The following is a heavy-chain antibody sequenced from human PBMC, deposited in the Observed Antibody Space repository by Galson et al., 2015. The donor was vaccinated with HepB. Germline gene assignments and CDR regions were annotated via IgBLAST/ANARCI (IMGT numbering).Heavy chain of an antibody. CDR2: IIPIFGTA. V-gene: IGHV1-69*13. CDR3: ARGLTGDYIYYYYMDV. D-gene: IGHD7-27*01. Sequence: SVKVSCKASGGTFSSYAISWVRQAPGQGLEWMGGIIPIFGTANYAQKFQGRVTITADESTSTAYMELSGLRSEDTAVYYCARGLTGDYIYYYYMDVWGKGTTVTVSS. CDR1: GGTFSSYA. J-gene: IGHJ6*03.